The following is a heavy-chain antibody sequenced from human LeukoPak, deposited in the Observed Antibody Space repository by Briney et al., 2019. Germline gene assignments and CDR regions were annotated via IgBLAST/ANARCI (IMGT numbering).Heavy chain of an antibody. Sequence: PGGSLRLSCAASGFTFSSYGMHWVRQAPGKGLEWVAVISYDGSNKYYADSVKGRFTISRDNSKNTLYLQMNSLRAEDTAVYYCAKSLLTDYYDILTGYYKSPKPDYWGQGTLVTVSS. V-gene: IGHV3-30*18. J-gene: IGHJ4*02. CDR3: AKSLLTDYYDILTGYYKSPKPDY. D-gene: IGHD3-9*01. CDR1: GFTFSSYG. CDR2: ISYDGSNK.